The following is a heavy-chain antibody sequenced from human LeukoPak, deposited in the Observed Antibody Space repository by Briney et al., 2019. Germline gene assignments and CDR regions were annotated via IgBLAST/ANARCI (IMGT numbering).Heavy chain of an antibody. CDR2: ISWDGGST. V-gene: IGHV3-43D*03. CDR1: GFTFDDYA. J-gene: IGHJ4*02. CDR3: AKDFDSSGYYEYSFDY. D-gene: IGHD3-22*01. Sequence: GGSLRLSCAASGFTFDDYAMHWVRQAPGKGPEWVSLISWDGGSTYYADSVKGRFTISRDNSKNSLYLQMNSLRAEDTALYYCAKDFDSSGYYEYSFDYWGQGTLVTVSS.